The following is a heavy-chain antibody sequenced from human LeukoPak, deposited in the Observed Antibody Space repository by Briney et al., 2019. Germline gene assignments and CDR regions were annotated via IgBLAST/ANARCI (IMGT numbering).Heavy chain of an antibody. CDR1: GFTFSSYA. CDR3: AIGPSIAVVFDAFDI. Sequence: PGGSLRLSCAASGFTFSSYAMSWVRQAPGKGLEWVSAISGSGGSTYYADSVKGRFTIPRDNSKNTLYLQMNSLRAEDTAVYYCAIGPSIAVVFDAFDIWGQGTMVTVSS. CDR2: ISGSGGST. D-gene: IGHD6-19*01. J-gene: IGHJ3*02. V-gene: IGHV3-23*01.